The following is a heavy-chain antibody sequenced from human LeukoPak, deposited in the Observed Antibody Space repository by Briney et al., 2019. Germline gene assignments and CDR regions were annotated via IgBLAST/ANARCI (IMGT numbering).Heavy chain of an antibody. Sequence: GGSLRLSCAASGFSFSKYWMHWVRQTPGEGVVWVARIKDDGTYTSYADSVKGRFTISRDNARNTVFLQMNSLRAEDTAVYYCARSVHLNAFDIWGQGTMVTVSS. D-gene: IGHD5/OR15-5a*01. CDR1: GFSFSKYW. CDR3: ARSVHLNAFDI. J-gene: IGHJ3*02. V-gene: IGHV3-74*01. CDR2: IKDDGTYT.